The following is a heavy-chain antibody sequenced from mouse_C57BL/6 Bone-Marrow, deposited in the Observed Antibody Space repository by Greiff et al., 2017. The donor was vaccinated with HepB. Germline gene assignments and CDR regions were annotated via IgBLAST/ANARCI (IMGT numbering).Heavy chain of an antibody. J-gene: IGHJ4*01. Sequence: EVQLVESGGGLVKPGGSLKLSCAASGFTFSSYAMSWVRQTPEKRLEWVATISDGGSYTYYPDNVKGRFTISRDNAKNNLYLQMSHLKSEDTAMYYCARVGVVAYYYAMDYWGQGTSVTVSS. CDR1: GFTFSSYA. CDR2: ISDGGSYT. V-gene: IGHV5-4*01. CDR3: ARVGVVAYYYAMDY. D-gene: IGHD1-1*01.